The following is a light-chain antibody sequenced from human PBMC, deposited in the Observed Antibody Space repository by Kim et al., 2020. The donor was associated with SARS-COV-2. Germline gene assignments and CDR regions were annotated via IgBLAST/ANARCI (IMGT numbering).Light chain of an antibody. CDR2: DNK. Sequence: GQKVTISCSGSSTDIVKNYDAWYQHHPRPAPQLLIYDNKNRPSGIPSQFSGAKSGTSATPLTTGVQTGDEADYYCGTWDSGLSAGVFGGGTQLTVL. V-gene: IGLV1-51*01. CDR1: STDIVKNY. J-gene: IGLJ3*02. CDR3: GTWDSGLSAGV.